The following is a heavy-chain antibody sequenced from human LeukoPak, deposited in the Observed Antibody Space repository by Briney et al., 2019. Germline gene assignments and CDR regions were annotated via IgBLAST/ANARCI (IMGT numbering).Heavy chain of an antibody. V-gene: IGHV3-30-3*01. CDR3: ARDQDYDILTGLAGVDY. CDR2: ISYDGSNK. CDR1: GFTFSTYT. D-gene: IGHD3-9*01. Sequence: GGSLRLSCVASGFTFSTYTMNWVRQAPGKGLEWVAVISYDGSNKYYADSVKGRFTISRDNSKNTLYLQMNSLRAEDTAVYYCARDQDYDILTGLAGVDYWGQGTLVTVSS. J-gene: IGHJ4*02.